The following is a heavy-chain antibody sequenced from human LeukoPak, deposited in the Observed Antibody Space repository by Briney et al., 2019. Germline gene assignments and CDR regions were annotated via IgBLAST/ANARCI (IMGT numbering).Heavy chain of an antibody. J-gene: IGHJ4*02. CDR1: GFTFSSYS. D-gene: IGHD6-6*01. Sequence: GGSLRLSCAASGFTFSSYSMNWVRQAPGKGLEWVSSISSSSSYIYYADSVKGRFTISRDNAENSLYLQMNSLRAEDTAVYYCARALGSSSSYFDYWGQGTLVTVSS. V-gene: IGHV3-21*01. CDR2: ISSSSSYI. CDR3: ARALGSSSSYFDY.